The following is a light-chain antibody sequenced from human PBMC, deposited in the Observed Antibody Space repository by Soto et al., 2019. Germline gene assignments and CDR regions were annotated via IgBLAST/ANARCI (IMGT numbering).Light chain of an antibody. CDR3: QQYNNWPPLMYT. J-gene: IGKJ2*01. CDR1: QSVSSN. Sequence: EIVMTQSPATLSVSTGERATLSCRASQSVSSNLAWYQQKPGQAPRLLIYGASTRATGIPAWFSGSGSGTEFTLTISSLQSEDFAVYYCQQYNNWPPLMYTFGPGTKRESK. V-gene: IGKV3-15*01. CDR2: GAS.